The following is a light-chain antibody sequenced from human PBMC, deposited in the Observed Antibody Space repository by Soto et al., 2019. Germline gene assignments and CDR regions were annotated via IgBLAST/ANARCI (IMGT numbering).Light chain of an antibody. CDR1: QSVGSSF. Sequence: EIVLTQSPATLSLSPGERATLSCRASQSVGSSFLAWYQQRPGQGPRLLIYGASSRATGIPDRFSGSGSGTDFTLSISRLEPEDFALYYCQQYGSSPRTVGQGTKVEIK. CDR3: QQYGSSPRT. CDR2: GAS. J-gene: IGKJ1*01. V-gene: IGKV3-20*01.